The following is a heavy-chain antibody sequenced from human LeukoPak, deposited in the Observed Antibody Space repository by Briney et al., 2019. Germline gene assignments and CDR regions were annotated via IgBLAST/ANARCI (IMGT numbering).Heavy chain of an antibody. CDR3: ARSGYSSSWYDGCAFDI. Sequence: SETLSLTCTVSGVSISSYYWSWIRQPPGKGLEGLGNTYYSGSTNYNPSLKSRVTISVDTSKNQFSLKLSSVTAADTAVYYCARSGYSSSWYDGCAFDIWGQGTMVTVSS. J-gene: IGHJ3*02. CDR2: TYYSGST. V-gene: IGHV4-59*08. D-gene: IGHD6-13*01. CDR1: GVSISSYY.